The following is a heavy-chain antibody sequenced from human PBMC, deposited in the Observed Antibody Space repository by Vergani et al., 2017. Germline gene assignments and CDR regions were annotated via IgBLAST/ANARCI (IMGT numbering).Heavy chain of an antibody. CDR2: FDPEDGET. CDR3: ATAESTTGNTHDAFDI. J-gene: IGHJ3*02. Sequence: QVQLVQSGAEVKKPGASVKVSCKVSGYTLTELSMHWVRQAPGKGLEWMGGFDPEDGETFYAQKFQGRVTMTEDTSTDTAYMELSSLRSEDTAVYYCATAESTTGNTHDAFDIWGQGTMVTVSS. CDR1: GYTLTELS. D-gene: IGHD1-1*01. V-gene: IGHV1-24*01.